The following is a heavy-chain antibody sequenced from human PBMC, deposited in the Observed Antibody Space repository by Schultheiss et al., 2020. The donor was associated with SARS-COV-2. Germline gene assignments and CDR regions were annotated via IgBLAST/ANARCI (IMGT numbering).Heavy chain of an antibody. CDR2: IYYSGST. CDR1: GGSVSSGSYY. CDR3: ARGYGSRWYGFDY. V-gene: IGHV4-61*01. Sequence: SETLSLTCTVSGGSVSSGSYYWSWIRQPPGKGLEWIGYIYYSGSTNYNPSLKSRVTISVDTSKNQFSLKLSSVTAADTAVYYCARGYGSRWYGFDYWGQGTLVTVSS. J-gene: IGHJ4*02. D-gene: IGHD6-13*01.